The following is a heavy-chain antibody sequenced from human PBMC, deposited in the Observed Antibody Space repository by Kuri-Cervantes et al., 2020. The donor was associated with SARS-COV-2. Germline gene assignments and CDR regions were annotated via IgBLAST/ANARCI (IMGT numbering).Heavy chain of an antibody. D-gene: IGHD2-2*01. CDR3: ATSGFCSTAACYIDYFYYMDV. J-gene: IGHJ6*03. CDR1: GYTFTAYY. CDR2: INPYNGAT. Sequence: ASVKVSCKTSGYTFTAYYIHWVRQAPGQGPEWMGWINPYNGATNYAPKFRGRVTMTRDTSISTAYMELSRLSSDDAAVYYCATSGFCSTAACYIDYFYYMDVWGKGTTVTVSS. V-gene: IGHV1-2*02.